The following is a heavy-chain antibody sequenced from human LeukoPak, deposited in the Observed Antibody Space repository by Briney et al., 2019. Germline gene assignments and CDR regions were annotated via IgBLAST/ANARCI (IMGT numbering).Heavy chain of an antibody. Sequence: GGSLRLSCAASGFTVSSNYMSWVRQAPGKGLEWVSVIYSGGSTYYADSVKGRFTISRDNSKNTLYLQMNSLRAEDTAVYYCAREIGVSGVLGGAFDYWGQGTLVTVSS. CDR1: GFTVSSNY. CDR2: IYSGGST. D-gene: IGHD3-16*01. V-gene: IGHV3-53*01. J-gene: IGHJ4*02. CDR3: AREIGVSGVLGGAFDY.